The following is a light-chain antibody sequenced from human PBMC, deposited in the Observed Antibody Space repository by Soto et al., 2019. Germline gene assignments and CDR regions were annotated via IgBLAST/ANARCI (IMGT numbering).Light chain of an antibody. CDR2: GAS. V-gene: IGKV3-20*01. Sequence: PGERATLSCRASQSFSSSYLAWYQQKPGQAPRLLIYGASSRATGIPDRFSGSGSGTDFTLTISRLEPEAFAVYYCQHYGSALFPFGHGTKVDIK. CDR1: QSFSSSY. CDR3: QHYGSALFP. J-gene: IGKJ3*01.